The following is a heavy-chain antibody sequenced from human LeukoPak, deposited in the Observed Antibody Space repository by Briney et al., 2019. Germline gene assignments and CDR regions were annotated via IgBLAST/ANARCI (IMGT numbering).Heavy chain of an antibody. CDR1: GGTFSSYA. CDR3: AKGDSSGYYTIDY. J-gene: IGHJ4*02. V-gene: IGHV1-69*10. Sequence: VKXSCKASGGTFSSYAISWVRQAPGQGVEWMGRIIPIFGIANYAQKFQGRVTITADKSTSTAYMELSSLRSEDTAVYYCAKGDSSGYYTIDYWGQGTLVTVSS. CDR2: IIPIFGIA. D-gene: IGHD3-22*01.